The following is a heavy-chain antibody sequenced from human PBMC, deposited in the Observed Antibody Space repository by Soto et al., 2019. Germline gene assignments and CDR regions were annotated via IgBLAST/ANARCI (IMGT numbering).Heavy chain of an antibody. J-gene: IGHJ6*02. V-gene: IGHV4-59*08. Sequence: QVQLQESGPGLVKPSETLSLTCTVSGGSISSYYWSWIRQPPGKGLEWIGYISDSGSTNYNPSLKRRVTISVDTSNNQFSLKLSSVTAADTAVYYCARQIKYYYAMDVWGQGTTVTVSS. CDR2: ISDSGST. CDR3: ARQIKYYYAMDV. CDR1: GGSISSYY.